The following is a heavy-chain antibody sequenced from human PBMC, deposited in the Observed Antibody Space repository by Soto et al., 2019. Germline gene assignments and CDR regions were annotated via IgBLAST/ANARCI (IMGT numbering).Heavy chain of an antibody. CDR3: ARDRAAIAAAGRAGYYGMDV. CDR2: ISAYNGNT. Sequence: ASVKVSCKASGYTFTSYGISWVRQAPGQGLEWMGWISAYNGNTNYAQKLQGRVTMTTDTSTSTAYMELRSLRSDDTAVYYCARDRAAIAAAGRAGYYGMDVWGQGTTVTVSS. V-gene: IGHV1-18*01. CDR1: GYTFTSYG. D-gene: IGHD6-13*01. J-gene: IGHJ6*02.